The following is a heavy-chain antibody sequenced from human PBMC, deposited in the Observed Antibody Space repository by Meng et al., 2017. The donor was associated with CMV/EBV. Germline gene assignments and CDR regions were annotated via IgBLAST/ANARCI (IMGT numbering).Heavy chain of an antibody. D-gene: IGHD4-17*01. CDR3: ARGPEVDYGDYVGLDY. J-gene: IGHJ4*02. CDR2: IYTSGST. CDR1: GGSISSYY. Sequence: GQCQEPGPGLLTPSETLSPTCTVSGGSISSYYWSWIRQPAGKGLEWIGRIYTSGSTNYNPSLKSRVTMSVDTSKNQFSLKLSSVTAADTAVYYCARGPEVDYGDYVGLDYWGQGTLVTVSS. V-gene: IGHV4-4*07.